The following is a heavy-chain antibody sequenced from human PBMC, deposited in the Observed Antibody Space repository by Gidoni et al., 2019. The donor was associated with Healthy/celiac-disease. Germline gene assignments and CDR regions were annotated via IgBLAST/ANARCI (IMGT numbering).Heavy chain of an antibody. CDR1: GYTFTSYG. D-gene: IGHD4-17*01. Sequence: QVQLVQSGAEVKKPGASVKVSCKASGYTFTSYGISWVRQAHGQGLEWMGWISAYNGNTNYAKKLQGRVTMTTDTSTSTAYMELRSLRSDDTAVYYCARDFKATVVTRLVYFDYWGQGTLVTVSS. J-gene: IGHJ4*02. CDR3: ARDFKATVVTRLVYFDY. V-gene: IGHV1-18*01. CDR2: ISAYNGNT.